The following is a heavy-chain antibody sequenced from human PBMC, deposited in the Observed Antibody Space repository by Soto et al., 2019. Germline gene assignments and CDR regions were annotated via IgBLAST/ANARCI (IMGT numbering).Heavy chain of an antibody. CDR2: ISYDGSNK. CDR3: AKEYSPVPAAIYGMDV. CDR1: GFTFSSYG. J-gene: IGHJ6*02. Sequence: GGSLRLSCAASGFTFSSYGMHWVRQSPGKGLEWVAVISYDGSNKYYADSVKGRFTISRDNSKNTLYLQMNSLRAEDTAVYYCAKEYSPVPAAIYGMDVWGQGTTVTVSS. V-gene: IGHV3-30*18. D-gene: IGHD2-2*01.